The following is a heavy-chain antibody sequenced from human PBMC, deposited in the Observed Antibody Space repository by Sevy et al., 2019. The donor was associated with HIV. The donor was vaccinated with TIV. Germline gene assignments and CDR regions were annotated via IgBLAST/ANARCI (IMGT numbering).Heavy chain of an antibody. D-gene: IGHD3-22*01. CDR2: FDPEDDKT. J-gene: IGHJ4*02. Sequence: ASVNVSCKVSGYTLTQLSMHWVRQAPGKGLEWMGTFDPEDDKTIYAQKFQGRVTMTEDKSTDTAYMELSSLRSEDTAMFYCATTKDYYDNSGYPFDYWGQGTLVTVSS. CDR3: ATTKDYYDNSGYPFDY. V-gene: IGHV1-24*01. CDR1: GYTLTQLS.